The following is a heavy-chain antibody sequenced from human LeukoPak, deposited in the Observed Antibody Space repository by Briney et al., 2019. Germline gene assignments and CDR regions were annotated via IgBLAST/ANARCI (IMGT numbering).Heavy chain of an antibody. CDR1: GFTFSSYW. J-gene: IGHJ4*02. CDR2: INNEGSDT. CDR3: ARGGGGNFDY. D-gene: IGHD1-1*01. Sequence: GGSLRLSCAASGFTFSSYWMHWVRQAPGKGLVWVSRINNEGSDTIYADSVKGRFTISRDNAKNTLYLQINSLRAEDTAVYYCARGGGGNFDYWGQGTLVTVSS. V-gene: IGHV3-74*01.